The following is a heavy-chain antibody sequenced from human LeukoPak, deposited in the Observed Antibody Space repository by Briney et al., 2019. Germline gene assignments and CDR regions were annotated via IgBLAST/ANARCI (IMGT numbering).Heavy chain of an antibody. CDR1: GFTFSSYG. CDR3: AKDETDEEDI. J-gene: IGHJ6*04. V-gene: IGHV3-30*02. Sequence: PGGSLRLSCAASGFTFSSYGMHWVRQAPDKGPEWVAFIRYDGSNKYYADSVKGRFTISRDNSKNTLYLQMNSLRAEDTAVYYCAKDETDEEDIWGKGTTVTVSS. CDR2: IRYDGSNK.